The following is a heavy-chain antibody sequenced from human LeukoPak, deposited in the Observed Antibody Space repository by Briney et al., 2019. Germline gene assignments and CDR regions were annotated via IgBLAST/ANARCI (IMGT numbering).Heavy chain of an antibody. V-gene: IGHV4-30-4*08. CDR3: ARGITIFGVVIIPVAFDI. J-gene: IGHJ3*02. CDR2: IYYSGST. Sequence: SEALSLTCTVSGGSISSGDYYWSWIRQPPRKGLEWIGYIYYSGSTYYNPSLKSRVTISVDTSKNRFSLKLSSVTAADTAVYYCARGITIFGVVIIPVAFDIWGQGTMVTVSS. D-gene: IGHD3-3*01. CDR1: GGSISSGDYY.